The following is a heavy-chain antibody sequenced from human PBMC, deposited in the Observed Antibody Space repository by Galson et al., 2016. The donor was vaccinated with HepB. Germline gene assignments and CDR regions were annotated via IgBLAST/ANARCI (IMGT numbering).Heavy chain of an antibody. J-gene: IGHJ4*02. V-gene: IGHV1-18*04. Sequence: SVKVSCKASDYSFTSDGISWVRQAPGQGLEWIGWISPNNGNTTYARKLQDRLTMTTDTSTNTVYMELRSLRSDDTAVYYCAREGVCSGGRCYSGFDYWGQGTLVIVSS. CDR2: ISPNNGNT. CDR3: AREGVCSGGRCYSGFDY. CDR1: DYSFTSDG. D-gene: IGHD2-15*01.